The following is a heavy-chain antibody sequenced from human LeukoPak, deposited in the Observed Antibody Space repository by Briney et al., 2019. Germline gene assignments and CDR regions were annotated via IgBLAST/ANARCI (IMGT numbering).Heavy chain of an antibody. D-gene: IGHD5-18*01. CDR1: GGSFSGYY. V-gene: IGHV4-34*01. CDR3: ARGPRGYSYWDYGTDV. Sequence: SETLSLTCAVYGGSFSGYYWSWIRQPPGKGLEWIGEINHSGSTNYNPSLKSRVTISVDASKNHFSLKLSSVTAADTAVYYCARGPRGYSYWDYGTDVWGQGTTVTVSS. CDR2: INHSGST. J-gene: IGHJ6*02.